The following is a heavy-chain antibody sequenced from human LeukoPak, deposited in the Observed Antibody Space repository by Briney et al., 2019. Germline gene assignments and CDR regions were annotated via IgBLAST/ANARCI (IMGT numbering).Heavy chain of an antibody. J-gene: IGHJ4*02. V-gene: IGHV4-34*01. CDR3: RGAYSYYRY. Sequence: SETLSLTCAVYGGSFSGYYWSWIRQPPGKGLEWIGEINHSGSTNYNPSLKSRVTISVDTSKNQFSLKLSSVTAADTAGCAGRGAYSYYRYWGQGTLVTVSS. D-gene: IGHD5-18*01. CDR1: GGSFSGYY. CDR2: INHSGST.